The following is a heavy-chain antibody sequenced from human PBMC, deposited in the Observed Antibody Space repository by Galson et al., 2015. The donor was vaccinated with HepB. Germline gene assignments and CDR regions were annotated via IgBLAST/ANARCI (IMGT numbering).Heavy chain of an antibody. J-gene: IGHJ2*01. CDR1: GFSLSTTEMR. Sequence: PALVKPTQTLTLTCTFSGFSLSTTEMRVSWIRQPPGKALEWLARIDWDDDKFYSTSLKTRLTISKDTSKNQVVLTMTNMDPVDTATYYCARSGYSSGWYPWYFDLWGRGTLVTVS. D-gene: IGHD6-19*01. CDR2: IDWDDDK. V-gene: IGHV2-70*04. CDR3: ARSGYSSGWYPWYFDL.